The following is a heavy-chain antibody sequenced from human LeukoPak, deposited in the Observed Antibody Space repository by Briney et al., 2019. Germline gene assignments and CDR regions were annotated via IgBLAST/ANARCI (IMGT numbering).Heavy chain of an antibody. Sequence: PSETLSLTCTVSGGSISSYYWSWIRQPPGKGLEWIGYIYTSGSTNYNPSLKSRVTISVDTSKNQFSLKLSSVTAADTAVYYCARHIGDKDCGGGSCYYYYYYMGVWGKGTTVTVSS. CDR3: ARHIGDKDCGGGSCYYYYYYMGV. CDR1: GGSISSYY. D-gene: IGHD2-15*01. J-gene: IGHJ6*03. CDR2: IYTSGST. V-gene: IGHV4-4*09.